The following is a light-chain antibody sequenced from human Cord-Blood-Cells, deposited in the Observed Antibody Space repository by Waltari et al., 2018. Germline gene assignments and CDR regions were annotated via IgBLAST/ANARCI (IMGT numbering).Light chain of an antibody. CDR1: QSISSY. J-gene: IGKJ1*01. V-gene: IGKV1-39*01. Sequence: IQITQSPSSLSASVGARVTITCRASQSISSYLNWYQQKPGKAPKLLIYAASSLQSGVPSRFSGSGSGTDFTLTISSLQPEDFATYYCQQSYSTPCTFGQGTKVEIK. CDR3: QQSYSTPCT. CDR2: AAS.